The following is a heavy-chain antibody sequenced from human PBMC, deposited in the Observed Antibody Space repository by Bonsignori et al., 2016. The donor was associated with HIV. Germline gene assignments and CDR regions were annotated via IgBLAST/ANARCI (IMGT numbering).Heavy chain of an antibody. Sequence: WVRQAPGQGLEWMGGIIPFSGTPNYAQKFQGRVTMSADRSTSTDYMELSSLRSEDTAIYYCARGPYSGSGSQPFDHWGQGTRVTVSS. J-gene: IGHJ4*02. CDR3: ARGPYSGSGSQPFDH. CDR2: IIPFSGTP. V-gene: IGHV1-69*06. D-gene: IGHD3-10*01.